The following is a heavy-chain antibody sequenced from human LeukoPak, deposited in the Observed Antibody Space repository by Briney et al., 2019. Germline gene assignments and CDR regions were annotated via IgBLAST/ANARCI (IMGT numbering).Heavy chain of an antibody. V-gene: IGHV4-39*01. Sequence: SETLSLTCTVSGGSISSYYWGWIRQPPGKGLEWIGSIYYSGSTYYNPSLKSRVTISVDTSKNQFSLKLSSVTAADTAVYYCASGPPDTYYSYGPYYYYGMDVWGQGTTVTVSS. CDR1: GGSISSYY. CDR2: IYYSGST. CDR3: ASGPPDTYYSYGPYYYYGMDV. J-gene: IGHJ6*02. D-gene: IGHD5-18*01.